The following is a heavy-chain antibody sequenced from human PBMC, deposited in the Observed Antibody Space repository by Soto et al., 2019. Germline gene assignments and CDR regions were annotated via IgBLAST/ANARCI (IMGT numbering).Heavy chain of an antibody. CDR1: GGSFSGYY. CDR3: ARWTTVPLNAFDI. CDR2: INHSGST. D-gene: IGHD4-17*01. Sequence: QVQLQQWGAGLLKPSETLSLTCAVYGGSFSGYYWSWIRQPPGKGLEWIGEINHSGSTNYNPSLNSRVTISVDTSKHQFSLKLSSVTAADTAVYYCARWTTVPLNAFDIWGQGTMVTVSS. J-gene: IGHJ3*02. V-gene: IGHV4-34*01.